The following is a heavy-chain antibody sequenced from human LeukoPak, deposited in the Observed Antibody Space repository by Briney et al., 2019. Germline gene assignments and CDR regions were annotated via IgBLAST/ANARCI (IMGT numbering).Heavy chain of an antibody. CDR3: ARDRGSSGWFDFDY. J-gene: IGHJ4*02. V-gene: IGHV4-38-2*02. CDR2: IYHTGTT. Sequence: SETLSLTCAVSGYSISSGYYWGLIRQPPGRGPEWIGSIYHTGTTHYNPSLKSRVTISEDTSRNHFSLKLSSVTAADTAVYYCARDRGSSGWFDFDYWGQGTLVTVSS. CDR1: GYSISSGYY. D-gene: IGHD6-19*01.